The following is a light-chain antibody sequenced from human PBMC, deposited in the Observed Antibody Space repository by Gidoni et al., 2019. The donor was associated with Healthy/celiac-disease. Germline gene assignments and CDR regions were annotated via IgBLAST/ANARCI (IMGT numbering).Light chain of an antibody. CDR3: QQYYSTPSIT. CDR2: WAS. J-gene: IGKJ5*01. V-gene: IGKV4-1*01. CDR1: QRFIYRSNNNNY. Sequence: DIVMTQSPYSLAVSLGERDLINCKSSQRFIYRSNNNNYLAWYQQKPGQPPNLLIYWASTRASGVPDRFSGSGSWTDFTLTISSLQSEDVAVYYCQQYYSTPSITFGQGTQLEIK.